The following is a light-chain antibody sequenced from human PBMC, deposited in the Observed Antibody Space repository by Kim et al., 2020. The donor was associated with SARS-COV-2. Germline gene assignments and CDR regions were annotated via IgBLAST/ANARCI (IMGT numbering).Light chain of an antibody. Sequence: DIQLTQSPSFLSASVGDRVTMTCRASQGISSYLAWYQQKPGKAPKLQIYAASTLHRGVPSRFSGRGSGTEFTLTISSLQPEDFATYYCQQLNSYPRTFGQGTKVDIK. J-gene: IGKJ1*01. CDR1: QGISSY. V-gene: IGKV1-9*01. CDR3: QQLNSYPRT. CDR2: AAS.